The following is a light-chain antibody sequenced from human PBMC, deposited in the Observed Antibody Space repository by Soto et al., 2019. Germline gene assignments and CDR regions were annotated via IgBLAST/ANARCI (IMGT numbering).Light chain of an antibody. CDR1: QSISSW. J-gene: IGKJ1*01. Sequence: DIQMNQSPSTLSASLGDRVTITCRASQSISSWLACYQQKPGKAPKLLIYDASSLEGGVPSRFSGSGSGTEFTLTINSLHPDDSAAYYCQQYNTYCTFGQGTKVDI. CDR3: QQYNTYCT. V-gene: IGKV1-5*01. CDR2: DAS.